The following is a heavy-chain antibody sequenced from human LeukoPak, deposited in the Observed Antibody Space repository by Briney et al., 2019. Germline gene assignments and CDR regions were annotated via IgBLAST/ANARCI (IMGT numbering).Heavy chain of an antibody. V-gene: IGHV1-2*02. J-gene: IGHJ6*03. CDR3: ARALGVAAADYYMDV. D-gene: IGHD6-13*01. Sequence: ASVKVSCKASGYTFTGYYMHWVRQAPGQGLEWMGWIYPNSGGTNYAQKFQGRVTMTRDTSISTAYMELSRLRSDDTAVYYCARALGVAAADYYMDVWGKGTTVTVSS. CDR2: IYPNSGGT. CDR1: GYTFTGYY.